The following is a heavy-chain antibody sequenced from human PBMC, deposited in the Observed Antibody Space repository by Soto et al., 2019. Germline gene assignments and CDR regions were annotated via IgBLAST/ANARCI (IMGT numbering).Heavy chain of an antibody. J-gene: IGHJ5*02. CDR2: ISYDGSNK. CDR1: GFTFSSYG. D-gene: IGHD3-22*01. Sequence: QVQLVESGGGVVQPGRSLRLSCAASGFTFSSYGMHWVRQAPGKGLEWVAVISYDGSNKYYADSVKGRFTISRDNSKNTLYLQMNSLRAEDTAVYYCAKVYYYDSSGYRPSNWFDPWGQGTLVTVSS. CDR3: AKVYYYDSSGYRPSNWFDP. V-gene: IGHV3-30*18.